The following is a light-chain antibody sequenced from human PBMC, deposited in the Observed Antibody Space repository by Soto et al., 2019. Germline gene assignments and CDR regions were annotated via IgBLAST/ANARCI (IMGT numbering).Light chain of an antibody. CDR1: SSDVGSYNL. V-gene: IGLV2-23*01. CDR3: CSYAGIYVV. CDR2: EAS. J-gene: IGLJ2*01. Sequence: QSALTQPASVSGSPGQSITISCTGTSSDVGSYNLVSWYQQHPGKAPKFMIYEASKRPSGVSNRFSGSKSGNTASLTISGLQAEDEAVYYCCSYAGIYVVFGGGTKVTVL.